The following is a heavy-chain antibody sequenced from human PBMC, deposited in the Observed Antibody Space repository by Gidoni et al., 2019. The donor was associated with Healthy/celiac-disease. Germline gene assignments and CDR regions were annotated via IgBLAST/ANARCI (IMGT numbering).Heavy chain of an antibody. CDR2: INPSGGST. CDR3: AREAADYYDSSGYFDY. D-gene: IGHD3-22*01. V-gene: IGHV1-46*04. CDR1: GYTFTSYY. J-gene: IGHJ4*02. Sequence: QVQLVQSGAEVKKPGASVKVSCKASGYTFTSYYMHWVRQAPGQGLEWMGIINPSGGSTSYAQKLQGRVTMTRDTSTSTVYMELSSLRSEDTAVYYCAREAADYYDSSGYFDYWGQGTLVTVSS.